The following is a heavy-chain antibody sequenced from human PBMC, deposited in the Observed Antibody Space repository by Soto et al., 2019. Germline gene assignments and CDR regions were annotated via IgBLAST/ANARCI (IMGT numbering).Heavy chain of an antibody. Sequence: GGSLRLSCAASGFTFSSYWIHWVRQAPGKGLVWASRVSSDGSSTTYADSVKGRFTISRDNAKNTLYLQMNSLRAEDTAVYYCARSTTHSYYYYMDVWGKGTTVTVSS. D-gene: IGHD4-4*01. CDR1: GFTFSSYW. CDR2: VSSDGSST. J-gene: IGHJ6*03. CDR3: ARSTTHSYYYYMDV. V-gene: IGHV3-74*01.